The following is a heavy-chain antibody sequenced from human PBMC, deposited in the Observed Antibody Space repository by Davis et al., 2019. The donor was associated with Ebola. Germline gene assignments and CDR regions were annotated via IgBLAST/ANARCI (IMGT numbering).Heavy chain of an antibody. D-gene: IGHD6-13*01. CDR2: INRKE. J-gene: IGHJ4*02. CDR1: GFTVTTYG. Sequence: GESLKISCAATGFTVTTYGMSWVRQAPGKGLEWVSAINRKEYYADSVKGRFTISRDSSKNTLSLQMDSLRVDDTAIYYCAKEISGSSWYSIDYWGQGALVTVSS. CDR3: AKEISGSSWYSIDY. V-gene: IGHV3-23*01.